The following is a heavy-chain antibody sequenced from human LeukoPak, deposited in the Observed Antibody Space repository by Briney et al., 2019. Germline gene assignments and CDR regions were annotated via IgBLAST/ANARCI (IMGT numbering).Heavy chain of an antibody. CDR1: GGSFSGYY. J-gene: IGHJ4*02. CDR3: ARRRMVRGVTDY. Sequence: SETLSLTCAVYGGSFSGYYWSWIRQPPGKGLEWIGEINHSGSTNYNPSLKSRVTISVDTSKNQFSLKLSSVTAADTAVYYCARRRMVRGVTDYWGQGTLVTVSS. V-gene: IGHV4-34*01. D-gene: IGHD3-10*01. CDR2: INHSGST.